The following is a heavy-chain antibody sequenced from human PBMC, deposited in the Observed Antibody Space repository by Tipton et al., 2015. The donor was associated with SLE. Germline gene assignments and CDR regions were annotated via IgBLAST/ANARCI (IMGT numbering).Heavy chain of an antibody. Sequence: SLRLSCTASGFTFGDYAMSWVRQAPGKGLEWVGFIRGKAYGATTEFAASVKGRFTISRDDSYSIAYLQMNSLKTEDTAVYYCARTYYYDSSGDAFDIWGQGTMVTVSS. CDR2: IRGKAYGATT. V-gene: IGHV3-49*04. CDR1: GFTFGDYA. CDR3: ARTYYYDSSGDAFDI. D-gene: IGHD3-22*01. J-gene: IGHJ3*02.